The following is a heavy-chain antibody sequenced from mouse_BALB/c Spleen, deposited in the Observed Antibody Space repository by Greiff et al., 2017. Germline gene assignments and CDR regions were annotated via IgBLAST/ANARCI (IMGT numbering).Heavy chain of an antibody. Sequence: QVQLQQSAAELARPGASVKMSCKASGYTFTSYTMHWVKQRPGQGLEWIGYINPSSGYTEYNQKFKDKTTLTADKSSSTAYMQLSSLTSEDSAVYYCARPNYYGSSYRFAYWGQGTLVTVSA. CDR3: ARPNYYGSSYRFAY. V-gene: IGHV1-4*02. CDR2: INPSSGYT. CDR1: GYTFTSYT. J-gene: IGHJ3*01. D-gene: IGHD1-1*01.